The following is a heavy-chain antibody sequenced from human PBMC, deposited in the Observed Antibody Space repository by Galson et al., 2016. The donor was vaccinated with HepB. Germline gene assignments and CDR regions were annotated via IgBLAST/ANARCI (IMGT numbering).Heavy chain of an antibody. J-gene: IGHJ4*02. CDR2: ISFDGSKK. V-gene: IGHV3-30*18. D-gene: IGHD5-18*01. Sequence: SLRLSCAASGLTFSAYGMHWVRQPPGKGLECVAVISFDGSKKYYADTFKDRYTISRDNSKNTLYMQMNGLRAEDQAVYYCAKADSHHVNTPMQHPDYWGQGALVTVSS. CDR1: GLTFSAYG. CDR3: AKADSHHVNTPMQHPDY.